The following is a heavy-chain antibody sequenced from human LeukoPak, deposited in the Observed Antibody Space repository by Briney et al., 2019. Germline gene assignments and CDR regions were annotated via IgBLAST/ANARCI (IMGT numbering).Heavy chain of an antibody. Sequence: SETLSLTCAVYGGSFSGYYWSWIRQPPGKGLEWIGEINHSGSTNYNPSLKSRVTISVDTSKNQFSLKLSSVTAADTAVYYCARGAGYSSGWSFDYWGQGTLVTVSS. D-gene: IGHD6-19*01. CDR2: INHSGST. CDR3: ARGAGYSSGWSFDY. J-gene: IGHJ4*02. V-gene: IGHV4-34*01. CDR1: GGSFSGYY.